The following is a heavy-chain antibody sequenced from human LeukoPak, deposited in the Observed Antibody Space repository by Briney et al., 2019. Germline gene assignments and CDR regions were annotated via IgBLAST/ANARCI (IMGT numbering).Heavy chain of an antibody. CDR2: ISSSDSTI. J-gene: IGHJ4*02. D-gene: IGHD4-23*01. Sequence: SGGSLRLSCAASGFTFSSYEMHWVRQAPGKGLEWVSYISSSDSTIYYADSVKGRFTISRDNAKNSLYLQMNSLRAEDTAVYYCAGDYGGSSPFDYWGQGTLVTVSS. CDR3: AGDYGGSSPFDY. V-gene: IGHV3-48*03. CDR1: GFTFSSYE.